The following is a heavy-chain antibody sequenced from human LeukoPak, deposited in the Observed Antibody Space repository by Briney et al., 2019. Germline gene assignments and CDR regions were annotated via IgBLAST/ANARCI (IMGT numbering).Heavy chain of an antibody. CDR3: AKTSSWYLFDY. CDR2: ISGSGGST. D-gene: IGHD6-13*01. CDR1: GFTVSSNY. V-gene: IGHV3-23*01. Sequence: GGSLRLSCAASGFTVSSNYMSWVRQAPGKGLEWVSAISGSGGSTYYADSVKGRFTISRDNSKNTLYLQMNSLRAEDTAVYYCAKTSSWYLFDYWGQGTLVTVSS. J-gene: IGHJ4*02.